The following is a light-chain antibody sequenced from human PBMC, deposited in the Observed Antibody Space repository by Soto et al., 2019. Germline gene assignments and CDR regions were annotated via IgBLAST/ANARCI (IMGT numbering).Light chain of an antibody. CDR1: SSDVGGYNY. CDR3: SSYVGDSAYA. J-gene: IGLJ1*01. V-gene: IGLV2-23*01. Sequence: QSALTQPASVSGSPGQSITISCTGTSSDVGGYNYVSWYQQYPGKAPKILIYEGSKRPSGVSNRFSGSKSGNTASLTISGLQAEDEADYFCSSYVGDSAYAFGTGTKVTVL. CDR2: EGS.